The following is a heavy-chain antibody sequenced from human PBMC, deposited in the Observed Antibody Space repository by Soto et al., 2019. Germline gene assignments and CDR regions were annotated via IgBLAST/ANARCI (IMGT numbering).Heavy chain of an antibody. CDR3: ARGIAAAGTEYYFDS. Sequence: ESGGGVVQPGRSLRLSCAASGFTFSSYAMHWVRQAPGKGLEWVALIWYDGSNKYYADSVKGRFTISRDNSKNTLYVQMNSLRAEDTAVYYCARGIAAAGTEYYFDSWGQGTLVTVSS. D-gene: IGHD6-13*01. CDR1: GFTFSSYA. V-gene: IGHV3-33*01. CDR2: IWYDGSNK. J-gene: IGHJ4*02.